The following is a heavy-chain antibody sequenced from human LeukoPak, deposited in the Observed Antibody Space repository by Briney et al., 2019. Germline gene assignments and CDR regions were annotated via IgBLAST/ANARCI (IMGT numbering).Heavy chain of an antibody. CDR1: GVSFNNYY. Sequence: PETLSLTCAVSGVSFNNYYWSWVRQTPGKGLEWIGEINHSGYTNDSPSLKSRVTLSIDTSRKQFSLNLRSVTVADTGIYYCTRMTTGHDYWGQGTLVTVSS. V-gene: IGHV4-34*01. J-gene: IGHJ4*02. CDR2: INHSGYT. D-gene: IGHD4-17*01. CDR3: TRMTTGHDY.